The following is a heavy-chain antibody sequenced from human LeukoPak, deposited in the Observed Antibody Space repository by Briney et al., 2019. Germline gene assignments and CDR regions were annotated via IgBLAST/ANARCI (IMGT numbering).Heavy chain of an antibody. CDR2: IKSKTDGGTT. CDR3: TTRLRYFDWSLGY. Sequence: GGSLRLSCAASEFTFNNAWMSWVRQAPGKGLEWVGRIKSKTDGGTTDYAAPVKGRFTISRDDSKNTLYLQMNSLKTEDTAVYYCTTRLRYFDWSLGYWGQGTLVTVSS. V-gene: IGHV3-15*01. J-gene: IGHJ4*02. D-gene: IGHD3-9*01. CDR1: EFTFNNAW.